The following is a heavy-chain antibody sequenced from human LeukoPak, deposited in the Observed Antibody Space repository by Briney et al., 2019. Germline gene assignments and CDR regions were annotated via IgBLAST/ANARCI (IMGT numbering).Heavy chain of an antibody. J-gene: IGHJ4*02. CDR3: ARTYYDILTGYNPYFDY. D-gene: IGHD3-9*01. CDR2: ITASSTAI. Sequence: PGGSLRLSCAASGFTFNTYTMNWVRQAPGKGLEWVSSITASSTAIYSADSVKGRFTISRDNAKNLLYLQMNSLRAEDTAVYYCARTYYDILTGYNPYFDYWGRGILVTVSS. CDR1: GFTFNTYT. V-gene: IGHV3-21*01.